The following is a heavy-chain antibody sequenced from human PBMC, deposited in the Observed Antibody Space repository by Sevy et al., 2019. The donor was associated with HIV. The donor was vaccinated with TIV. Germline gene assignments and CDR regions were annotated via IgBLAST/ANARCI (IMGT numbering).Heavy chain of an antibody. CDR1: GFNLSPYW. CDR2: IKQDGNEK. D-gene: IGHD3-22*01. Sequence: GGSLRLSCVASGFNLSPYWMTWVRQAPGNGLEWVANIKQDGNEKYYVDSVKGRFTVSRDNAKNALYLQMYSLRVEDTAVYFCASNTYHYDSNTYYPVYWGQGTWVTVSS. CDR3: ASNTYHYDSNTYYPVY. J-gene: IGHJ4*02. V-gene: IGHV3-7*01.